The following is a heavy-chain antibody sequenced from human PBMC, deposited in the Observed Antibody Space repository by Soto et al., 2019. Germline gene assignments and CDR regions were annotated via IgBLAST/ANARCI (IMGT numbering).Heavy chain of an antibody. CDR3: ARDLQWRDYGGNSKPSGMDV. CDR2: IYYSGST. CDR1: CGSIISYY. Sequence: PSETLSLTCTFSCGSIISYYWSWIRQPPGKGLEWIGYIYYSGSTNYNPSLKSRVTISVDTSKNQFSLKLSSVTAADTAVYYCARDLQWRDYGGNSKPSGMDVWGQGTTVTVSS. J-gene: IGHJ6*02. V-gene: IGHV4-59*01. D-gene: IGHD4-17*01.